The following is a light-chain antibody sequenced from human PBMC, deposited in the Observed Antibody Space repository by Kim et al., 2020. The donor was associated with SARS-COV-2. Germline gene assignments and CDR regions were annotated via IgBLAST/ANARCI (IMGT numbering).Light chain of an antibody. Sequence: EIVLTQSPGTLSLSPGERATLSCRASQSVSSSYLAWYQQKPGQAPRLLIYGASGRATGIPDRFSGSGSGTDFTLTISRLEPEDFAVYYCQQYGSSPLWTFGQGTKLEI. CDR1: QSVSSSY. CDR3: QQYGSSPLWT. V-gene: IGKV3-20*01. CDR2: GAS. J-gene: IGKJ2*02.